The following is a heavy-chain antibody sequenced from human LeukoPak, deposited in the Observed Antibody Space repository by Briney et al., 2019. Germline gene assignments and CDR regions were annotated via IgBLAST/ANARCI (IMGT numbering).Heavy chain of an antibody. Sequence: SETLSLTCTVSGGSISSGDYYWSWIRQPPGKGLEWIGYIYYSGSTFYNPSLTSHISISVDTSKNQFSLKLSSVTAADTAVYYCARDGVHYDFWSGPTGGRYYYYYMDVWGKGTTVTVSS. CDR1: GGSISSGDYY. D-gene: IGHD3-3*01. J-gene: IGHJ6*03. V-gene: IGHV4-30-4*08. CDR2: IYYSGST. CDR3: ARDGVHYDFWSGPTGGRYYYYYMDV.